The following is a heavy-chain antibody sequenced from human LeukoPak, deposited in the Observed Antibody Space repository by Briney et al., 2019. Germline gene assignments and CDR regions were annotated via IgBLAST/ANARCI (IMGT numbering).Heavy chain of an antibody. CDR2: ISYDGSNK. Sequence: GGSLRLSCAASGFTFSSYAMHWVRQAPGKGLEWVAVISYDGSNKYYADSVKGRFTISRDNSKNTLYLQMNSLRAEDTAVYYCARDPKSIAAAGMDYWGQGTLVTVSS. J-gene: IGHJ4*02. V-gene: IGHV3-30-3*01. D-gene: IGHD6-13*01. CDR1: GFTFSSYA. CDR3: ARDPKSIAAAGMDY.